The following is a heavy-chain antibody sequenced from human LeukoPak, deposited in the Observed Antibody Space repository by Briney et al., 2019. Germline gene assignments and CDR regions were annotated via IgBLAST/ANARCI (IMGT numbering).Heavy chain of an antibody. J-gene: IGHJ4*02. V-gene: IGHV3-21*01. D-gene: IGHD3-10*01. CDR1: GFTFSSYS. CDR3: AGEENYYGWGSYRY. CDR2: ISSSSSYI. Sequence: GGSLRLSCAASGFTFSSYSMNWVRQAPGKGLEWVSSISSSSSYIYYADSVKGRFTISRDNAKNSLYLQMNSLRAEDTAVYYCAGEENYYGWGSYRYWGQGTLVTVSS.